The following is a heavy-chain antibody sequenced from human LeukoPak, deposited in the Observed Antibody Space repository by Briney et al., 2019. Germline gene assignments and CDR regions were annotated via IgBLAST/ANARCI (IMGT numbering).Heavy chain of an antibody. V-gene: IGHV3-48*02. CDR2: ISSGSGSI. CDR3: VISVGGVGAMACDI. J-gene: IGHJ3*02. Sequence: GGSLRLSCAASGFTFSSYHMHWVRQAPGKGLEWVSHISSGSGSISYADSVKGRFTISRDNAKNSLYLQMNSLRDEDTAVYYCVISVGGVGAMACDIWGEGTMVTVSS. D-gene: IGHD1-26*01. CDR1: GFTFSSYH.